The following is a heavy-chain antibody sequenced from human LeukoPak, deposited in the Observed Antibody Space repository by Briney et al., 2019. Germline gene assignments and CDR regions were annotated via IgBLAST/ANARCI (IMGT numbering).Heavy chain of an antibody. CDR3: ARIPQRYCSSTSCYEGAFDI. V-gene: IGHV4-39*01. Sequence: SETLSLTCSVSGGSITSSSYYWGWIRQAPEKGLEWIGSIYYTGGTYYSPSLKSRVTISVDTSKNQFSLQLNSVTPEDTAVYYCARIPQRYCSSTSCYEGAFDIWGQGTMVTVSS. J-gene: IGHJ3*02. CDR1: GGSITSSSYY. CDR2: IYYTGGT. D-gene: IGHD2-2*01.